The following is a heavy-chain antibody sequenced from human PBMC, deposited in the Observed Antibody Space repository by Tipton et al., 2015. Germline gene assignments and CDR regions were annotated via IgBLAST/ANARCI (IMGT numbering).Heavy chain of an antibody. J-gene: IGHJ4*02. CDR1: GGFINNYY. CDR2: IYYSGST. V-gene: IGHV4-59*05. Sequence: TLSLTCTVSGGFINNYYWSWIRQPPGKGLEWIGSIYYSGSTYYNPSFKSRVTVSVDTSKNQFSLELDSVTAADTAVYYCARHGTEWELLTAFDYWGQGTLVTVSS. CDR3: ARHGTEWELLTAFDY. D-gene: IGHD1-26*01.